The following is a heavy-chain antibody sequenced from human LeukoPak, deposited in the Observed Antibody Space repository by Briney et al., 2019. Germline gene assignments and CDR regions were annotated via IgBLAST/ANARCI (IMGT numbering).Heavy chain of an antibody. CDR3: ARGGSAMVPRDFDY. Sequence: SETLSLTCTVSGGSISSSSYYWGWIRQPPGKGLEWIGEINHSGSTNYNPSLKSRVTISVDTSKNQFSLKLSSVTAADTAVYYCARGGSAMVPRDFDYWGQGTLDTVSS. D-gene: IGHD5-18*01. V-gene: IGHV4-39*07. CDR1: GGSISSSSYY. CDR2: INHSGST. J-gene: IGHJ4*02.